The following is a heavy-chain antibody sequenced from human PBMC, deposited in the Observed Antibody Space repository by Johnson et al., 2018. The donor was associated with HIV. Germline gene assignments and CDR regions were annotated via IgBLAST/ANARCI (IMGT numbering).Heavy chain of an antibody. CDR3: ARATYYYDTSGYLIRPRAFDL. V-gene: IGHV3-30*04. Sequence: VQLVESGGGVVQPGRSLRLSCAASGFTFSSYAMHWVRQAPGKGLEWVAVISYDGSNKYYADSVKGRFTITRDDSKNTLYLQMNSLRAEDTALYYCARATYYYDTSGYLIRPRAFDLWGQGTVVTVSS. CDR2: ISYDGSNK. J-gene: IGHJ3*01. D-gene: IGHD3-22*01. CDR1: GFTFSSYA.